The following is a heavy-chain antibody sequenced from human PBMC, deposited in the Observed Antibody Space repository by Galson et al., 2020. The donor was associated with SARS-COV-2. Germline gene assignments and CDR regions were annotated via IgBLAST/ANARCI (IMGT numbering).Heavy chain of an antibody. CDR2: ISGSGDNA. CDR1: GFTFSSYA. Sequence: GESLKLSCAASGFTFSSYAMSWVRQAPGKGLEWVSAISGSGDNAYYADSVKGRFTISRDNSENTLYLQMDSLRAEDTAVYYCAKDGYCSSTSCYAGGLDIWGQGAMVTVSS. J-gene: IGHJ3*02. V-gene: IGHV3-23*01. CDR3: AKDGYCSSTSCYAGGLDI. D-gene: IGHD2-2*03.